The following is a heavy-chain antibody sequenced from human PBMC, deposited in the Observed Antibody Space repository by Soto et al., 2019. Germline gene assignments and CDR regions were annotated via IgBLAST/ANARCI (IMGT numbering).Heavy chain of an antibody. CDR3: ARIRSNYGMDV. CDR1: GYSISSGYY. V-gene: IGHV4-38-2*01. D-gene: IGHD3-16*02. J-gene: IGHJ6*02. CDR2: IYHSGST. Sequence: PETLPLTCAVSGYSISSGYYWGWIRQPPGKGLEWIGSIYHSGSTYYNPSLKSRVTISVDTSKNQFSLKLSSVTAADTAVYYCARIRSNYGMDVWGQGPTVTVSS.